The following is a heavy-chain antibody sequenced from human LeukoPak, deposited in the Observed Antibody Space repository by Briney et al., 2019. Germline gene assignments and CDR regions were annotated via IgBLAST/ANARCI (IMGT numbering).Heavy chain of an antibody. CDR3: ARKYYCDSSGYYYDDAFDI. CDR2: INPNSGGT. D-gene: IGHD3-22*01. J-gene: IGHJ3*02. CDR1: GYTFTAYC. Sequence: ASVKVSCKASGYTFTAYCMHWVRQAPGQGLEWMGRINPNSGGTNYALNFQGRVTMTRDTSISTAYMELSRLRSGDTAVYYCARKYYCDSSGYYYDDAFDIWGQGTMVTVSS. V-gene: IGHV1-2*06.